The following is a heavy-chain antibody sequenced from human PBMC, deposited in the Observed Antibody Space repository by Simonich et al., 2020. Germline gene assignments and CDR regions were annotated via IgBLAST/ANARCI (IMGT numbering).Heavy chain of an antibody. J-gene: IGHJ4*02. V-gene: IGHV4-59*08. CDR2: IYYSGST. Sequence: QVQLQESGPGLVKPSETLSLTCTVSGGSISSYYWRWIRQPPGKGLEWIGNIYYSGSTNYNPSLKSRVTISVDTSQNQFSLKLSSVTAADTAVYYCARHDRWLQFYFDYWGQGTLVTVSS. CDR1: GGSISSYY. D-gene: IGHD5-12*01. CDR3: ARHDRWLQFYFDY.